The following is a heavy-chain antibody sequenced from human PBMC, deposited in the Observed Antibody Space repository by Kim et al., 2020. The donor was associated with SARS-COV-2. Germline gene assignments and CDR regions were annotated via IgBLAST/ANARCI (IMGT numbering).Heavy chain of an antibody. V-gene: IGHV3-30*18. J-gene: IGHJ4*02. CDR3: AKERMVRGVIVDYFDY. CDR2: ISYDGGNK. CDR1: GFTFSSYD. Sequence: GGSLRLSCAASGFTFSSYDMHWVRQAPGKGLEWVALISYDGGNKYYADSVKGRFTISRDNSKNTLYLQMNSLRVEDTAVYYCAKERMVRGVIVDYFDYWGQGTLVTVSS. D-gene: IGHD3-10*01.